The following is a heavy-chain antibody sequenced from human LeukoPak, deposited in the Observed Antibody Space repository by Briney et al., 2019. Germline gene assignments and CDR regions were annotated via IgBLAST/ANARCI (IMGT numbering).Heavy chain of an antibody. J-gene: IGHJ3*02. CDR1: GFTFSSYW. V-gene: IGHV3-7*01. CDR2: IKQDGSEK. Sequence: GGSLRLSCAASGFTFSSYWMSWVRQAPGKGLEWVANIKQDGSEKYYVDSVKGRFTISRDNSKNTLYLQMNSLRAEDTAVYYCAKDGGDDLDAFDIWGQGTMVAVSS. D-gene: IGHD2-21*02. CDR3: AKDGGDDLDAFDI.